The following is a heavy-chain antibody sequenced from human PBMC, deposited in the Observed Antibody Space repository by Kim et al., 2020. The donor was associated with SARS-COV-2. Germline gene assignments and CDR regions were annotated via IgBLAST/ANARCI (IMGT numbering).Heavy chain of an antibody. Sequence: ASVKVSCKASGYTFTSSHIQWVRQAPGQGLEWMGIINPGGGSTIYAEKLQGRVTMTRDTSTGTVYMHLSSLRSEDTALYYCARGTWGGGGWGYGSGQYNRFDPWGQGTLVTVSS. CDR2: INPGGGST. J-gene: IGHJ5*02. CDR3: ARGTWGGGGWGYGSGQYNRFDP. D-gene: IGHD3-10*01. V-gene: IGHV1-46*03. CDR1: GYTFTSSH.